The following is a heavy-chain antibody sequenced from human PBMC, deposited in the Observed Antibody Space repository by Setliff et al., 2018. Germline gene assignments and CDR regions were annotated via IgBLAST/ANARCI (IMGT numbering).Heavy chain of an antibody. CDR3: AKDRWGYADP. CDR1: GFTFDDYT. V-gene: IGHV3-43*01. D-gene: IGHD2-2*01. J-gene: IGHJ5*02. CDR2: ISWDGGST. Sequence: GSLRLSCAASGFTFDDYTMHWVRQAPGKGLEWVSLISWDGGSTYYADSVKGRFTISRDNSKNSLYLQMNGLTTDDTAKYFCAKDRWGYADPWGQGTLVTVSS.